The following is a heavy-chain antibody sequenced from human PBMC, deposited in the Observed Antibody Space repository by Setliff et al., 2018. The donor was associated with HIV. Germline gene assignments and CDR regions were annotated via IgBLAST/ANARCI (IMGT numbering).Heavy chain of an antibody. CDR1: GYSFTKYE. CDR3: ARRGEERNMITGALDV. Sequence: ASVKVSCKASGYSFTKYEINWVRQAPGQGLEWLGWVSPSIGNSDFAQEFKGRISLTTDTSIRTAYMELRGLKSDDTAVYFCARRGEERNMITGALDVWGQGSLVTVSS. CDR2: VSPSIGNS. D-gene: IGHD3-16*01. V-gene: IGHV1-8*01. J-gene: IGHJ3*01.